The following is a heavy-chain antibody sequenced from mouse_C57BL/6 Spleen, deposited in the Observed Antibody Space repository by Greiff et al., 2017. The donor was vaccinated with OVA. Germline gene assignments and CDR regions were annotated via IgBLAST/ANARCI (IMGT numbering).Heavy chain of an antibody. V-gene: IGHV7-3*01. CDR1: GFTFTDYY. CDR3: ARWNYIYWDFDV. CDR2: IRNKANGYTT. J-gene: IGHJ1*03. D-gene: IGHD2-12*01. Sequence: EVQLVESGGGLVQPGGSLSLSCAASGFTFTDYYMSWVRQPPGKALEWLGFIRNKANGYTTESSASVKGRFTISRDNSQSILYLQMNALRAEDSATYYCARWNYIYWDFDVWGTGTTVTVSS.